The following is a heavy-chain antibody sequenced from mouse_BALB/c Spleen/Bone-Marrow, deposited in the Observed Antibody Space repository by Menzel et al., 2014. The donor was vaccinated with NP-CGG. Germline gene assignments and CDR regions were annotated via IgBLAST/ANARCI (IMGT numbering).Heavy chain of an antibody. J-gene: IGHJ1*01. CDR1: GFTFSDYY. Sequence: EVKLVESGGGLVQPGGSLRLSCAPSGFTFSDYYMSWVRQPPGKALEWLGFIRHKAKGYTTEYIPSVKGRFTISRDNSQSMLYLQMSTLRAEDSATYYCARDRNNDIHWYLDVWGAGTTVTVSS. V-gene: IGHV7-3*02. CDR2: IRHKAKGYTT. D-gene: IGHD2-12*01. CDR3: ARDRNNDIHWYLDV.